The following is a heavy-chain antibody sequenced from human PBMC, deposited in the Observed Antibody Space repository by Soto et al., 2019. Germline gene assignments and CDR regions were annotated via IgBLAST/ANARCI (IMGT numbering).Heavy chain of an antibody. J-gene: IGHJ5*02. CDR1: GGSVSSGTYY. V-gene: IGHV4-61*01. CDR2: IYYSGST. D-gene: IGHD5-12*01. Sequence: QVQLQESGPGLVKPSETLSLTCTVSGGSVSSGTYYWSWIRQPPGKGLEWIGYIYYSGSTNYNPSLKSRVTISVDTSKNQFSLKLSSVTAADTAVYYCARDPITGYSGYDPGWFDPWGQGTLVTVSS. CDR3: ARDPITGYSGYDPGWFDP.